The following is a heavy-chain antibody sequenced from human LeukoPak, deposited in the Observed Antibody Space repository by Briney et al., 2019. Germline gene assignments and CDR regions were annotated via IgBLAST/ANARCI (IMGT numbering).Heavy chain of an antibody. CDR2: IIPIFGTA. Sequence: SVKVSCKASGGTFSSYAINWVRQAPGQGLEWMGGIIPIFGTANYAQKFQGRVTITTDESTSTAYMELSSLRAEDTAVYYCARVSYPRYSYGYLRFDYYMDVWGKGTTVTVSS. D-gene: IGHD5-18*01. V-gene: IGHV1-69*05. J-gene: IGHJ6*03. CDR3: ARVSYPRYSYGYLRFDYYMDV. CDR1: GGTFSSYA.